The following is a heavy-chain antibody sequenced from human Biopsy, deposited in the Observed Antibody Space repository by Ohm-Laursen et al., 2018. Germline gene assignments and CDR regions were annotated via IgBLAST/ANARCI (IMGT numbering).Heavy chain of an antibody. J-gene: IGHJ5*02. CDR2: IYNSETT. Sequence: GTLSLTCTVSGDSISTSTTYYWAWLRQPPGKGLEWIGSIYNSETTFYNPSLKSRVAISVDTSTNQFSLKVSSVTAADTALYYCARHPTVFWFDPWGHGTLVTVSS. CDR1: GDSISTSTTYY. D-gene: IGHD4-11*01. V-gene: IGHV4-39*01. CDR3: ARHPTVFWFDP.